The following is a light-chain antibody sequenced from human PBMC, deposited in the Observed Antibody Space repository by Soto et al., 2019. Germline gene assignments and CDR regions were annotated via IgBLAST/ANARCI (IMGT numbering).Light chain of an antibody. CDR3: QVWDYSTDDVV. V-gene: IGLV3-21*02. CDR2: HDS. Sequence: SYELTQPPSVSVAPGQTASITCGGDNIGGRSVHWYQQKQGQAPVVVVDHDSDRPSGIPERFSGSNSGNMATLTISRVEAGYEAVYHCQVWDYSTDDVVFGGGTKLAVL. CDR1: NIGGRS. J-gene: IGLJ2*01.